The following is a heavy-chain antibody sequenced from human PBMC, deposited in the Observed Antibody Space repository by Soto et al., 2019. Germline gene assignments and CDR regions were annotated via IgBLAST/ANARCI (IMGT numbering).Heavy chain of an antibody. V-gene: IGHV4-31*03. CDR3: ARDSPYGSGSYRPLDY. J-gene: IGHJ4*02. Sequence: QVQLQESGPGLVKPSQTLSLTCTVSGGSISSGGYYWSWIRQHPGKGLEWIGYIYYSGSTYYNPSLKSRVTISVDTSKNQFSPKLSSVTAAYTAVYYCARDSPYGSGSYRPLDYWGQGTLVTVSS. D-gene: IGHD3-10*01. CDR2: IYYSGST. CDR1: GGSISSGGYY.